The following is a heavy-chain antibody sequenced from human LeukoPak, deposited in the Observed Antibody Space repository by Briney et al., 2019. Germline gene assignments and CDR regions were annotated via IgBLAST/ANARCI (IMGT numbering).Heavy chain of an antibody. V-gene: IGHV4-34*01. J-gene: IGHJ6*03. CDR1: GGSFSGYY. Sequence: SETLSLTCAVYGGSFSGYYWGWIRQPPGKGLEWIGEINHSGSTNSNPSLKSRVTISVDTSKNQFSLKLSSVTAADTAVYYCARGPYYYGSGSYYNPTYYYYYMDVWGKGTTVTVSS. CDR3: ARGPYYYGSGSYYNPTYYYYYMDV. D-gene: IGHD3-10*01. CDR2: INHSGST.